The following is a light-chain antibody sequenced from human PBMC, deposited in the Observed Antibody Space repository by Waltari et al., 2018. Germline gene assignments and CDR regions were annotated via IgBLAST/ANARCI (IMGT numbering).Light chain of an antibody. V-gene: IGLV1-40*01. J-gene: IGLJ2*01. CDR2: GNT. Sequence: QSVLTHPPSVSGAPGQRVTISCTGGTSNIGAGYDVHWYQQLPGTAPKRLIYGNTKRPSGVPDRFSGSKSGTSASLAIAGLQAEDEGDYYCQSSDGSLTLFGGGTRLTVL. CDR3: QSSDGSLTL. CDR1: TSNIGAGYD.